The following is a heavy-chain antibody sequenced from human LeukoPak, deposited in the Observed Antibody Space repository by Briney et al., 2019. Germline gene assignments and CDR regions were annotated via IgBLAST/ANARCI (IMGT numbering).Heavy chain of an antibody. J-gene: IGHJ4*02. CDR3: ARVGPYTYPDY. CDR2: ICYSGST. V-gene: IGHV4-59*01. Sequence: SETLSLTCTVSGGSISSYYWSWIRQPPGKGLEWIGYICYSGSTNYNPSLKSRVTISVDTSKNQFSLKLSSVTAADTAVYYCARVGPYTYPDYWGQGTLVTVSS. D-gene: IGHD3-16*01. CDR1: GGSISSYY.